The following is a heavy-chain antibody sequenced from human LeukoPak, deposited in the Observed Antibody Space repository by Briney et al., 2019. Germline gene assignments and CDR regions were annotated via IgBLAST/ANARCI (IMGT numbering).Heavy chain of an antibody. Sequence: GGSLRLSCAASGFTFSSYAMHWVRQAPGKGLVWVSRINSDGSSTTYADSVKGRFTISRDNAKNTLYLQMNSLRAEDTAVYYCTREPIVATIQPGWFDPWGQGTLVTVSS. CDR1: GFTFSSYA. D-gene: IGHD5-12*01. J-gene: IGHJ5*02. CDR2: INSDGSST. V-gene: IGHV3-74*01. CDR3: TREPIVATIQPGWFDP.